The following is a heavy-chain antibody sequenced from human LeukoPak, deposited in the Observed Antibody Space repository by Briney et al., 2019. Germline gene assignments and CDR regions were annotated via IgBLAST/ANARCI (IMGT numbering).Heavy chain of an antibody. CDR3: GRGLRYSESYVAEY. Sequence: PSETLSLTCTVSGGSVTNDNYFWSWTRQPPGEGLEWIAYIYYTAGSYYNPSLRSRVTMSIDTSRNQFSLKLSSVSAADTAVYHCGRGLRYSESYVAEYWGQGTLVTVSS. D-gene: IGHD1-26*01. CDR2: IYYTAGS. CDR1: GGSVTNDNYF. J-gene: IGHJ4*02. V-gene: IGHV4-30-4*01.